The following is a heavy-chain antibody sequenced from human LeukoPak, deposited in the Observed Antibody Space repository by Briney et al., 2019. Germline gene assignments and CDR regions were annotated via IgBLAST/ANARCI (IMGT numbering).Heavy chain of an antibody. CDR1: GFTFSSYW. J-gene: IGHJ6*03. V-gene: IGHV3-7*01. CDR2: IKQDGSEK. CDR3: ARSYSSSWYHYYYYMDV. D-gene: IGHD6-13*01. Sequence: GGSLRLSCAASGFTFSSYWMSWVRQAPGKGLEWVANIKQDGSEKYYVDSVKGRFTISRDNAKNSLYLQMNSLRAEDTAVYYCARSYSSSWYHYYYYMDVWGKGTTVTVSS.